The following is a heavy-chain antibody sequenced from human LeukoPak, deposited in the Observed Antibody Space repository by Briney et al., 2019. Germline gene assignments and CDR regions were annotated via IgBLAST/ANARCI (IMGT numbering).Heavy chain of an antibody. Sequence: PGGSLRLSCAASGFTFRTYSMNWVRQAPGEGLEWVSSISTDSTYIYYADSVKGRITISRDNAKNSLYLQMNSLRAEDTAVYYCARYGVSSSTSYIDYWGQGTLVTVSS. CDR1: GFTFRTYS. J-gene: IGHJ4*02. CDR3: ARYGVSSSTSYIDY. D-gene: IGHD2-2*01. CDR2: ISTDSTYI. V-gene: IGHV3-21*01.